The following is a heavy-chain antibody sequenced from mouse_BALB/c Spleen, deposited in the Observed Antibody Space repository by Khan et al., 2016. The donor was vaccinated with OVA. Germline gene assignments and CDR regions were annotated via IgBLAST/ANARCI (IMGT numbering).Heavy chain of an antibody. CDR2: IWSDGST. CDR1: GFSLTNYG. D-gene: IGHD2-10*01. Sequence: QVQLKQSGPGLVAPSQSLSITYTISGFSLTNYGVHWVRQPPGKGLEWLVVIWSDGSTTYNSALKSRLTVTKDNSKSQVFLEMNSLQTDDTAMYFCARQPYYHYNIMDYWGQGTSVTVSS. CDR3: ARQPYYHYNIMDY. J-gene: IGHJ4*01. V-gene: IGHV2-6-1*01.